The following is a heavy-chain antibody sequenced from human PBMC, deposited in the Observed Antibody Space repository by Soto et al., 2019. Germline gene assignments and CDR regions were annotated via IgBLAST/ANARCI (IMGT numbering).Heavy chain of an antibody. CDR2: ISYDGSNK. CDR1: GFTFSSYA. J-gene: IGHJ4*02. Sequence: QVQLVESGGGVVQPGRSLRLSCAASGFTFSSYAMHWVRQAPGKGLEWVAVISYDGSNKYYADSVKGRFTISRDNSKNTLYLQMNSLRAEDTAVYYRARADYGGDYFDYWGQGTLVTVSS. D-gene: IGHD4-17*01. CDR3: ARADYGGDYFDY. V-gene: IGHV3-30-3*01.